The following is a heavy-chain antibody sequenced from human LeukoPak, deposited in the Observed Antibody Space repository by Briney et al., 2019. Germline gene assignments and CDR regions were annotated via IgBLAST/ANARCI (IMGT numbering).Heavy chain of an antibody. CDR2: ISGSGGNT. Sequence: GGSLRLSCAASGFSFNTYAMSWVRQAPGKGLEWVSGISGSGGNTYYADSVKGRFTISRDNSKNTLYLQMNSLRAEDTAVYYCAKIGAQWLVLGYYFDYWGQGTLVTVSS. V-gene: IGHV3-23*01. CDR1: GFSFNTYA. J-gene: IGHJ4*02. D-gene: IGHD6-19*01. CDR3: AKIGAQWLVLGYYFDY.